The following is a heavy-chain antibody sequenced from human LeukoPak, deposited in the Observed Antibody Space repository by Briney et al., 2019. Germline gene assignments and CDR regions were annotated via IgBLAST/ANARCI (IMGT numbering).Heavy chain of an antibody. J-gene: IGHJ4*02. CDR2: INSDGSVT. CDR1: GFTFSSYW. Sequence: GGSLRLSCAASGFTFSSYWMHWVRQAPGKGLLWVSRINSDGSVTTYADSVKGRFTISRDNAKNTLYLQMNSLRAEDTAVYYCTRATGSFYGLGYWGQGALVTVSS. V-gene: IGHV3-74*03. CDR3: TRATGSFYGLGY. D-gene: IGHD1-26*01.